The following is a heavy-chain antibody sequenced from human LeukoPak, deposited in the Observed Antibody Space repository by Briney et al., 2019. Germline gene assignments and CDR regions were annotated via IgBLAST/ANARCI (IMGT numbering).Heavy chain of an antibody. CDR1: GDSINSAIYC. J-gene: IGHJ3*01. CDR2: ICHSGNT. V-gene: IGHV4-39*01. CDR3: ARYCNAGACSMFKTFDV. D-gene: IGHD2-15*01. Sequence: KPSETLSLTCTVSGDSINSAIYCWGWIRQPPGKDLEWIGTICHSGNTYYNPSLKSRVTVSVDTSRSQLSLRLNFVTAADTSVYYCARYCNAGACSMFKTFDVWGQGTMVTVSS.